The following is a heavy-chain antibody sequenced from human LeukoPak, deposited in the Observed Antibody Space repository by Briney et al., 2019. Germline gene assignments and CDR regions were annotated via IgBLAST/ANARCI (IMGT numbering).Heavy chain of an antibody. V-gene: IGHV3-7*01. D-gene: IGHD2-15*01. CDR1: GFIFSTYW. Sequence: GGSLRLSCAASGFIFSTYWMSWVRQAPGKGLEWVANIKQDGSEKYYVDSVKGRFTISRDNAKNSLYLQMNSLRPEDTAVYYCARDLEEDYSNWYFDLWGRGTLVTVSS. CDR2: IKQDGSEK. CDR3: ARDLEEDYSNWYFDL. J-gene: IGHJ2*01.